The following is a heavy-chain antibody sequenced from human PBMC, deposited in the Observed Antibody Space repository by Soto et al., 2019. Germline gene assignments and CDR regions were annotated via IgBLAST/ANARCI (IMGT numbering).Heavy chain of an antibody. CDR3: ARPNENGSTNSGVVIPYGMDV. CDR2: INPNSGGT. CDR1: GYTFTGYY. D-gene: IGHD3-3*01. Sequence: ASVKVSCKASGYTFTGYYMHWVRQAPGRGLEWMGWINPNSGGTNYAQKFQGRVTMTRDTSISTAYMELSRLRSDDTAVYYCARPNENGSTNSGVVIPYGMDVWGQGTMVTVYS. J-gene: IGHJ6*02. V-gene: IGHV1-2*02.